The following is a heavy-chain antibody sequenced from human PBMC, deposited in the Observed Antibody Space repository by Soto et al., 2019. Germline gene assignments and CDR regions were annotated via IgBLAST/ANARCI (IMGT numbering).Heavy chain of an antibody. Sequence: QVQLVQSGAEVKKPGASVKVSCKASGYTFTSYGISWVRQAPGQGLEWMGWISAYNGNTNYAQKLQGRVTMTTDTSTSTAYMELRSLRSDDTAVYYCARDRRSLVPAATRCFDPWGQGTLVTVSS. CDR1: GYTFTSYG. V-gene: IGHV1-18*01. CDR2: ISAYNGNT. J-gene: IGHJ5*02. D-gene: IGHD2-2*01. CDR3: ARDRRSLVPAATRCFDP.